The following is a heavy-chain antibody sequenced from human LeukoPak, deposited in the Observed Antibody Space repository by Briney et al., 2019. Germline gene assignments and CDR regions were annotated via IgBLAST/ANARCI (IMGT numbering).Heavy chain of an antibody. D-gene: IGHD4-17*01. CDR2: ISSSSSYI. V-gene: IGHV3-21*01. J-gene: IGHJ5*02. CDR1: GFTFSNAW. Sequence: KTGGSLRLSCAASGFTFSNAWMSWVRQAPGKGLEWVSSISSSSSYIYYADSVKGRFTISRDNAKNSLYLQMNSLRAEDTAVYYCARDMASYGDFWFDPWGQGTLVTVSS. CDR3: ARDMASYGDFWFDP.